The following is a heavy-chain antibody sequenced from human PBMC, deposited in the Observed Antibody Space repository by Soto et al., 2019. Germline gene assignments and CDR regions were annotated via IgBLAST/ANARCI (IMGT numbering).Heavy chain of an antibody. J-gene: IGHJ3*02. CDR1: GGSISSSSYY. CDR2: IYYLGST. Sequence: QLQLQESGPGLVKPPETLSLTCTVSGGSISSSSYYWGWIRQPPGKGLEWIGNIYYLGSTYYNPSLKSRVTLSVDSSKNQSSRRLGSVTAADSAVYYCASLPRPYCSSTSCYTNAFDIWGQGTLITVSS. CDR3: ASLPRPYCSSTSCYTNAFDI. V-gene: IGHV4-39*01. D-gene: IGHD2-2*02.